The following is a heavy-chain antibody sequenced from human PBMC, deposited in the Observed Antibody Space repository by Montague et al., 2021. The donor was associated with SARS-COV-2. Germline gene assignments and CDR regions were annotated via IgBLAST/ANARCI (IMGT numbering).Heavy chain of an antibody. J-gene: IGHJ4*02. V-gene: IGHV4-34*01. CDR3: ARGRQHFNMIVVVMTGGEYYFDY. Sequence: SETLSLTCAVYGGSFSGYYWSWIRQPPGKGLEWIGEINHSGSTNYNPSLKSRVTISVDTSKNQFSLKLSSVTAADTAVYYCARGRQHFNMIVVVMTGGEYYFDYWGQGTLVTVSS. CDR2: INHSGST. CDR1: GGSFSGYY. D-gene: IGHD3-22*01.